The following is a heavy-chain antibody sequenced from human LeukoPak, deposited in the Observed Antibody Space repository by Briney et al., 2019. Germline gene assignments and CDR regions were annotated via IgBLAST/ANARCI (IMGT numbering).Heavy chain of an antibody. V-gene: IGHV1-18*01. Sequence: ASVKVSCKASGYTFTSYGISWVRQAPGQGLEWMGWISAYNGNTNYAQKLQGRVTMTTDTSTSTAYMELRSLRSDDTAVYYCARSYGDRGTTEVDYWGQGTLVTVSS. D-gene: IGHD4-17*01. CDR2: ISAYNGNT. CDR1: GYTFTSYG. J-gene: IGHJ4*02. CDR3: ARSYGDRGTTEVDY.